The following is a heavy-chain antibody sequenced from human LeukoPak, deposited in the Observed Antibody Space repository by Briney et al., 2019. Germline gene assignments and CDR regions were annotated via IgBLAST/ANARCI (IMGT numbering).Heavy chain of an antibody. CDR3: ARDGAYYYDSSGYFAPWYFDH. Sequence: PGGSLRLSCAASGFTFSSYSMNWVRQAPGKGLEWVSYISSSSSTIYYADSVKGRFTISRDNAKNSLYLQMNSLRDEDTAVYYCARDGAYYYDSSGYFAPWYFDHWGQGTLVTVSS. D-gene: IGHD3-22*01. CDR1: GFTFSSYS. V-gene: IGHV3-48*02. J-gene: IGHJ4*02. CDR2: ISSSSSTI.